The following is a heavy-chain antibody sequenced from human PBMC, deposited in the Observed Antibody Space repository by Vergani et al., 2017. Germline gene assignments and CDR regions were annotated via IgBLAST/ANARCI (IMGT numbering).Heavy chain of an antibody. CDR1: GFNFSSYT. CDR2: LSSSSRYI. J-gene: IGHJ4*02. CDR3: SKVGVAGVKGFYFDH. Sequence: EVQLLESGGGLVKPGESLRLSCAASGFNFSSYTINWVRQAPGKGLEWVSSLSSSSRYIFYADSVRGRFTVSRDNAKNSLFLQMNSLRDEDTAMYYCSKVGVAGVKGFYFDHWGLGTLGTVSS. V-gene: IGHV3-21*01. D-gene: IGHD6-19*01.